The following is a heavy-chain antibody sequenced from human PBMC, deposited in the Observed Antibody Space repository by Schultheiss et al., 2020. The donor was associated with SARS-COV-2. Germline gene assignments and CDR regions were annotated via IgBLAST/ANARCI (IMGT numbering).Heavy chain of an antibody. CDR2: IYYSGST. V-gene: IGHV4-39*01. Sequence: SETLSLTCTVSGGSISSSSYYWGWIRQPPGKGLEWIGSIYYSGSTYYNPSLKSRVTISVDTSKNQFSLKLSSVTAADTAVYYCARLDRDGWGQGTLVTVSS. CDR1: GGSISSSSYY. CDR3: ARLDRDG. D-gene: IGHD5-24*01. J-gene: IGHJ4*02.